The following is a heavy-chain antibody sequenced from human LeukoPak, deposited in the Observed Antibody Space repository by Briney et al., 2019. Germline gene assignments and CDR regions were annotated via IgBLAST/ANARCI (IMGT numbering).Heavy chain of an antibody. V-gene: IGHV1-69*06. Sequence: SVKVSCKASGGTFSSYAISWVRQAPGQGLEWMGGIIPIFGTANYAQKFQGRVTITADKSTSTAYMELSSLRSEDTAVYYCAREEHSSSWGDWFDPWGQGTLVTVSS. CDR2: IIPIFGTA. D-gene: IGHD6-13*01. CDR1: GGTFSSYA. J-gene: IGHJ5*02. CDR3: AREEHSSSWGDWFDP.